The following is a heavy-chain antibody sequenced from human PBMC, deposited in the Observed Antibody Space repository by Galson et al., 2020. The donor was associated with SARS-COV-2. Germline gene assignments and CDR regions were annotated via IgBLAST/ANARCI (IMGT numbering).Heavy chain of an antibody. D-gene: IGHD1-1*01. J-gene: IGHJ4*02. CDR2: ITGSTGGT. V-gene: IGHV3-23*01. Sequence: TGGSLRLSCVASGSTFLDYGMSWVRQAPGRGLEWVSTITGSTGGTYYADSVKGRFTISRDNSKNTLYLQMDSLRVDDTALYYCAKRGNIPTIGRYFFDYWGQGTLVTVSS. CDR3: AKRGNIPTIGRYFFDY. CDR1: GSTFLDYG.